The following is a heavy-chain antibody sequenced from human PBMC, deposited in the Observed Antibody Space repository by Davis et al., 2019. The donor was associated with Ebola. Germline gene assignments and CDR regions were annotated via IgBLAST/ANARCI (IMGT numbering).Heavy chain of an antibody. CDR3: AKGSVTIFGVAPDYYGMDV. CDR1: GFTFTDYY. V-gene: IGHV3-23*01. Sequence: GESLKISCAASGFTFTDYYMSWIRQAPGKGLEWVSAISGSGGSTFYADSVKGRFTISRDNSKNTLYLQMNSLRAEDTAVYYCAKGSVTIFGVAPDYYGMDVWGKGTTVTVSS. J-gene: IGHJ6*04. CDR2: ISGSGGST. D-gene: IGHD3-3*01.